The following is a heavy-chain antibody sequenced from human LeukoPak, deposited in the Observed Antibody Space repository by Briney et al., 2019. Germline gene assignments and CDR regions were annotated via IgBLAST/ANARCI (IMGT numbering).Heavy chain of an antibody. CDR1: GFTFSSYW. V-gene: IGHV3-7*01. J-gene: IGHJ4*02. Sequence: GGSLRLSCAASGFTFSSYWMSWVRQAPGKGLEWVANIKQDGSEKYYVDSVKGRFTISRDNAKNSLYLQMNSLRAEDTAVYYCARGALTKYCSSTSCHLGLGFDYWGQGTLVTVSS. D-gene: IGHD2-2*01. CDR2: IKQDGSEK. CDR3: ARGALTKYCSSTSCHLGLGFDY.